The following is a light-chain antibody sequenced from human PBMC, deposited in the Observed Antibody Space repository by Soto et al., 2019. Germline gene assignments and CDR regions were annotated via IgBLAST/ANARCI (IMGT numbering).Light chain of an antibody. CDR1: QSISSW. Sequence: DIQMTQSPSTLSASVGDRVTITCRASQSISSWLAWYQQKPGKAPKLLIYKASNLPGGVPARFSGSGSGTEFTLTISSLQPDDFATYYCQQYNSYRTFGQGTKVEIK. CDR2: KAS. J-gene: IGKJ1*01. CDR3: QQYNSYRT. V-gene: IGKV1-5*03.